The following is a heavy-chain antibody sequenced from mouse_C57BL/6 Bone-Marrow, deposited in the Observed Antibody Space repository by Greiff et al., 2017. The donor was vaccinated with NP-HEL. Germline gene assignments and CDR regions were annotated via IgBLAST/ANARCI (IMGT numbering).Heavy chain of an antibody. D-gene: IGHD2-1*01. J-gene: IGHJ1*03. CDR2: IDPENGDT. CDR3: TSYGIYWYFDV. CDR1: GFNIKDDY. V-gene: IGHV14-4*01. Sequence: VQLKESGAELVRPGASVKLSCTASGFNIKDDYMHWVKQRPEQGLEWIGWIDPENGDTEYASKFQGKATITADTSSNTAYLQLSSLTSEDTAVYYCTSYGIYWYFDVWGTGTTVTVSS.